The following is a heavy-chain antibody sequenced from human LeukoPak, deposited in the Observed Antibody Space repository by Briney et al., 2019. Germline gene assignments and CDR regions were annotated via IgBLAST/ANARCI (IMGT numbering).Heavy chain of an antibody. Sequence: SETLSLTCTVSGGSISSSSYYWGWIRQPPGKGLEWIGSIYYSGSTYYNPSLKSRVTISVDTSKNQFSLKLSSVTAADTAVYYCVTAENDAFDIWGQGTMVTVSS. CDR1: GGSISSSSYY. V-gene: IGHV4-39*01. CDR2: IYYSGST. D-gene: IGHD1-14*01. CDR3: VTAENDAFDI. J-gene: IGHJ3*02.